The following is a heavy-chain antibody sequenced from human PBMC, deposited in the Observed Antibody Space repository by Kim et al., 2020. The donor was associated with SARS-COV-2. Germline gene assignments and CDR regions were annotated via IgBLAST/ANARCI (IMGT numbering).Heavy chain of an antibody. CDR1: GFTFINYW. CDR3: VRRYYDSSGYYYFDN. D-gene: IGHD3-22*01. CDR2: INGDGSTT. V-gene: IGHV3-74*01. Sequence: GGSLRLSCAASGFTFINYWMHWVRQAPGKGLVWLSRINGDGSTTSYADSVKGRFTISRDNAKNTLYLQMNSLRVEDTALYYCVRRYYDSSGYYYFDNWGQGTPVTVSS. J-gene: IGHJ4*02.